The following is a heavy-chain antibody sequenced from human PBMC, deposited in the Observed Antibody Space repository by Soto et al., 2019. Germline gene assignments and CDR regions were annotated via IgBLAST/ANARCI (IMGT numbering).Heavy chain of an antibody. V-gene: IGHV3-49*03. CDR2: IRSKAYSGAT. CDR1: GFTFGDYA. Sequence: GGSLRLSCTASGFTFGDYAMSWFRQAPGKGLEWVGFIRSKAYSGATDYAASVKGRFTISRDDFKNIASLQMNSLKTEDTAVYYCSRLLGPYYYYGMDVWGQATTVTVSS. CDR3: SRLLGPYYYYGMDV. D-gene: IGHD3-10*01. J-gene: IGHJ6*02.